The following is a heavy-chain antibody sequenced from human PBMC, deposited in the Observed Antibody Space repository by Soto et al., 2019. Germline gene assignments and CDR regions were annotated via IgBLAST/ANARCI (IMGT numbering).Heavy chain of an antibody. D-gene: IGHD5-18*01. CDR1: GGTFSSYA. J-gene: IGHJ6*02. Sequence: ASVKVSCKASGGTFSSYAISWVRQAPGQGLEWMGGIIPIFGTANYAQKFQGRVTITADESTSTAYMELSSLRSEDTAVYYCARHAHEYSYGYSLYYYGMDVWGQGTTVTVSS. V-gene: IGHV1-69*13. CDR2: IIPIFGTA. CDR3: ARHAHEYSYGYSLYYYGMDV.